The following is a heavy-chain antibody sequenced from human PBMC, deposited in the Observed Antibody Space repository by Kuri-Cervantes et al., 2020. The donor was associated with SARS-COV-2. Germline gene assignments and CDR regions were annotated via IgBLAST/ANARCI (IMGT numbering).Heavy chain of an antibody. J-gene: IGHJ6*02. Sequence: SETLSPTCPVPGGPISSYYWSWIRHPPGKGMEWIGYIYYSGSTNYTPSLKSRVTISVDTSKNQFSPKLSSVTAADTAVYYRARVPPIVVVPAAMPSYHYYYYGMDVWGQGTTVTVSS. D-gene: IGHD2-2*01. CDR3: ARVPPIVVVPAAMPSYHYYYYGMDV. V-gene: IGHV4-59*01. CDR2: IYYSGST. CDR1: GGPISSYY.